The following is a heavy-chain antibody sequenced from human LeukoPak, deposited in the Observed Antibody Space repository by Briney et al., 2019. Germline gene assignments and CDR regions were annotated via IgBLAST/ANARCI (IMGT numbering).Heavy chain of an antibody. V-gene: IGHV3-30-3*01. CDR1: GFTFSSYA. CDR2: ISYDGSNK. Sequence: GGSLRLSCAASGFTFSSYAMHWVRQAPGKGLEWVAVISYDGSNKYYADSVKGRFTISRDNSKNTLYLQMNSLRAEDTAVYYCAGLSDGLHAFDIWGQGTMVTVSS. J-gene: IGHJ3*02. CDR3: AGLSDGLHAFDI. D-gene: IGHD5-24*01.